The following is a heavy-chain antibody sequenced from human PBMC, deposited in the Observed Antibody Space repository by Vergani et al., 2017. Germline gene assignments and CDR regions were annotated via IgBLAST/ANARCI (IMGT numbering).Heavy chain of an antibody. CDR2: IYYSGST. CDR3: ARVGYSYGYYYYGMDV. Sequence: QVQLQESGPGLVKPSETLSLTCTVSGGSISSYYWSWIRQPPGKGLEWIGYIYYSGSTNYNPSLKSRVTISVDTSKNQFSLKLSSVTAADTAVYYCARVGYSYGYYYYGMDVWGQGP. V-gene: IGHV4-59*01. D-gene: IGHD5-18*01. CDR1: GGSISSYY. J-gene: IGHJ6*02.